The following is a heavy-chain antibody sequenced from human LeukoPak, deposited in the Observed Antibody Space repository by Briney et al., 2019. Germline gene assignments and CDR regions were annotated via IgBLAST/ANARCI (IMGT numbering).Heavy chain of an antibody. CDR2: IYYSGST. D-gene: IGHD2/OR15-2a*01. CDR3: ASEYEYYYMDV. V-gene: IGHV4-59*08. Sequence: PSETLFLTCTVSGGSISSYYWSWIRQPPGKGLEWIGYIYYSGSTNYNPSLKSRVTISVDTSKNQFSLKLSSVTAADTAVYYCASEYEYYYMDVWGKGTTVTISS. CDR1: GGSISSYY. J-gene: IGHJ6*03.